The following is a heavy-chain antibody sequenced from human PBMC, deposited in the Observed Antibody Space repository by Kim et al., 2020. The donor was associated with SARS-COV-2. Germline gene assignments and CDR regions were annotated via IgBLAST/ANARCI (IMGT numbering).Heavy chain of an antibody. J-gene: IGHJ4*02. CDR1: GGSMNTYY. CDR2: ISYSGYT. Sequence: SETLSLTCTVSGGSMNTYYWSWIRQSPGKGLEWIGYISYSGYTNYNPSLKSRVTLSLDMSKNQFSLKLRSVTAADTAVYYCARHVRALPYVDSAWNPFDYWGQGILVTVSS. CDR3: ARHVRALPYVDSAWNPFDY. D-gene: IGHD4-17*01. V-gene: IGHV4-59*08.